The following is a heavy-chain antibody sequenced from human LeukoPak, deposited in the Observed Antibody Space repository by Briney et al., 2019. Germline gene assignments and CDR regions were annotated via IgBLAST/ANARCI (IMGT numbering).Heavy chain of an antibody. CDR1: GFTLSSYW. J-gene: IGHJ5*02. CDR3: ARVGGYGDFDH. D-gene: IGHD4-17*01. V-gene: IGHV3-7*01. Sequence: GGSLRLSCAASGFTLSSYWMSWVRQAPGKGLEWVANIKQDGSEKYYVDSVKGRFTISRDNAKNSLFLQMHGLGDEDTAVYYCARVGGYGDFDHWGQGTLVTVSS. CDR2: IKQDGSEK.